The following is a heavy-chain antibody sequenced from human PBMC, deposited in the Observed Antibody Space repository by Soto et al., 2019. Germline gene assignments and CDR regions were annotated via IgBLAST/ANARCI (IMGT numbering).Heavy chain of an antibody. Sequence: PGGSLRLSCAASGFTFSSYSMNWVRQAPGKGLEWVSSISRNGKYTYYADSVKGRFTISRDNSKNSLYLQMNALTTEDTALYYCASSQGDYWGQGTLVTVSS. CDR2: ISRNGKYT. CDR3: ASSQGDY. J-gene: IGHJ4*02. V-gene: IGHV3-21*04. CDR1: GFTFSSYS.